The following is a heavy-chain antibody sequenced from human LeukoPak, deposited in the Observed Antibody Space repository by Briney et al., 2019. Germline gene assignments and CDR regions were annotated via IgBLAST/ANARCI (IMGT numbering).Heavy chain of an antibody. J-gene: IGHJ5*02. CDR1: AFTVNSNY. CDR2: TYSDSST. CDR3: AREFRGFDP. Sequence: GGSLRLSCAASAFTVNSNYMTWVRQAPGKGLEWVSVTYSDSSTYYADSVKGRFTISRDNSKNTLYLQMNSLRAEDTAVYYCAREFRGFDPWGQGTLVTVSS. D-gene: IGHD3-10*01. V-gene: IGHV3-53*01.